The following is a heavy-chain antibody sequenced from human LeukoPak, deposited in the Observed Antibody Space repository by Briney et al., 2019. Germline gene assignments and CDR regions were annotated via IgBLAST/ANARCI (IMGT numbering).Heavy chain of an antibody. J-gene: IGHJ2*01. D-gene: IGHD4-17*01. CDR2: IYTSGST. V-gene: IGHV4-4*07. Sequence: SETLSLTCTVSGGSISSYYWSWIRQPAGKGLEWIGRIYTSGSTNYNPFLKSRVTMSVDTSKNQFSLKLSSVTAADTAVYYCARDLTVTGDWYFDLWGRGTLVTVSS. CDR3: ARDLTVTGDWYFDL. CDR1: GGSISSYY.